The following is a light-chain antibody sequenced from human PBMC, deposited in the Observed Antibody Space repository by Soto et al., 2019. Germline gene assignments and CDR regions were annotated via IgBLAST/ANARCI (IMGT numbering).Light chain of an antibody. J-gene: IGLJ3*02. CDR2: DNT. CDR3: QSYDSSLSGWV. CDR1: DSNTGADFD. V-gene: IGLV1-40*01. Sequence: QPVLTQPPSVSGALGQTVTISCTGSDSNTGADFDVHWYQQLPGTAPKLVIYDNTNRPSGVPDRFSGSRPGTSASLAITGLQAEDEATYYCQSYDSSLSGWVFGGGTQLTVL.